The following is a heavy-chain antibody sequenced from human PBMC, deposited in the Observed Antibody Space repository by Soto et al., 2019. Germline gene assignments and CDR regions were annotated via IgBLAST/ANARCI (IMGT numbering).Heavy chain of an antibody. CDR3: ARSSSTSWGLDV. V-gene: IGHV4-31*11. D-gene: IGHD1-26*01. CDR1: GGSISSGTHF. CDR2: IYYIGTT. Sequence: QLQLQESGPRLVKPSQTLSLTCAVSGGSISSGTHFWTWIRQHPGEGLEWIGYIYYIGTTYYNPSLKSRVTISLDTSENQFSLRLTSLTAAYTAVYYCARSSSTSWGLDVWGQGTTVTVSS. J-gene: IGHJ6*02.